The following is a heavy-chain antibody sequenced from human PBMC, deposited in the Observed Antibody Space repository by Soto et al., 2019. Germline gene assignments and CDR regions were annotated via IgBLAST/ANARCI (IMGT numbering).Heavy chain of an antibody. Sequence: QVQLVQSGAEVKKPGSSVKVSCKASGGTFSSYAISWVRQAPGQGLEWMGGIIPIFGTANYAQKFQGRVTITADESTSTAYMELSSLRSKDTAVYYCARGLGDSSGYYPAEYFQHWGQGTLVTVSS. V-gene: IGHV1-69*01. D-gene: IGHD3-22*01. CDR2: IIPIFGTA. CDR1: GGTFSSYA. CDR3: ARGLGDSSGYYPAEYFQH. J-gene: IGHJ1*01.